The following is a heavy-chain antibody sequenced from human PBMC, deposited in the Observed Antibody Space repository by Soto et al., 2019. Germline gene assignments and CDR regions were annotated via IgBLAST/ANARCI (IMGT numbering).Heavy chain of an antibody. J-gene: IGHJ3*02. CDR3: TAEAQIAAADLDAFDI. CDR2: IKSNTDGGTT. Sequence: GGSLRLSCAASGFTFSNAWMSWVRQAPGKGLEWVGRIKSNTDGGTTDYAAPVKGRFTISRDDSKNTLYLEMNSLKTDDTAVYYCTAEAQIAAADLDAFDILGQGTMVTVSS. V-gene: IGHV3-15*01. CDR1: GFTFSNAW. D-gene: IGHD6-13*01.